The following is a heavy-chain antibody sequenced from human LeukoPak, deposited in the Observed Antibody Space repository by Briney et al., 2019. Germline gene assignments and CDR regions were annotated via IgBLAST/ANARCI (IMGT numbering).Heavy chain of an antibody. J-gene: IGHJ4*02. Sequence: GESLKISCKVSGYSFPSYWITWVRQVPGKGLEWMGVIFPADSDTRYSPSFQGQVTISADKSISTAYLQWSSLKASDTAMYYCASVYSSTSWDYWGQGTLVTVSS. CDR3: ASVYSSTSWDY. CDR1: GYSFPSYW. CDR2: IFPADSDT. D-gene: IGHD6-13*01. V-gene: IGHV5-51*01.